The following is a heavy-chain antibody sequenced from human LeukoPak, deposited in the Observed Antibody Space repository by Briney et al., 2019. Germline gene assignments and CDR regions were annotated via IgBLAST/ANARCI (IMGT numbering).Heavy chain of an antibody. CDR3: AHSSDFDY. V-gene: IGHV3-48*02. CDR2: ISSSSSTK. J-gene: IGHJ4*02. Sequence: HSGGSLRLSCAASGFTFSSYSMNWVRQAPGKGLEWIPYISSSSSTKHYADSVKGRFAISRDNAKNSLYLQMNSLRDEDTAVYYCAHSSDFDYWGQGTLVTVSS. D-gene: IGHD3-22*01. CDR1: GFTFSSYS.